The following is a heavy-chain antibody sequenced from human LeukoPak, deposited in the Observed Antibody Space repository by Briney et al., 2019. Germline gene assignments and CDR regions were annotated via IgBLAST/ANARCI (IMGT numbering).Heavy chain of an antibody. CDR3: ASGYYYDSSGYSYYFDY. CDR1: GGTFSSYA. Sequence: SSVKVSCKASGGTFSSYAISWVRQAPGQGLEWMGRIIPIFGTANYAQKFQGGVTITTDESTSTAYMELSSLRSEDTAVYYCASGYYYDSSGYSYYFDYWGQGTLVTVSS. V-gene: IGHV1-69*05. J-gene: IGHJ4*02. CDR2: IIPIFGTA. D-gene: IGHD3-22*01.